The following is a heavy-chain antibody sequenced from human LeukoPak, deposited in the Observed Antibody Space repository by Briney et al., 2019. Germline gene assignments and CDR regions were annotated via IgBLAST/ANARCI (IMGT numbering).Heavy chain of an antibody. CDR2: INPNSGGT. CDR1: GYTFTGYY. Sequence: ASVTVSCKASGYTFTGYYMHWVRQAPGQGLEWMGRINPNSGGTNYAQKFQGSVTMTRDTSISTAYIELSRRRSDDTAVYYCASQVIAAAEWENWFDPWGQGTLVTVSS. J-gene: IGHJ5*02. V-gene: IGHV1-2*06. CDR3: ASQVIAAAEWENWFDP. D-gene: IGHD6-13*01.